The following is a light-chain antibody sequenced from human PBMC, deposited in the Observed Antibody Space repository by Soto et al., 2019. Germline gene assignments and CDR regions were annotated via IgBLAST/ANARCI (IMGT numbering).Light chain of an antibody. CDR1: QGVSRY. CDR3: QQRSNWL. J-gene: IGKJ3*01. Sequence: EVVLTQSPATLSLSPGERATLSCRASQGVSRYLAWYQQKPGQSPRLLIYDTSNRATGIPARFSGSGSGTDFTLTINCLEPEDFAVYYCQQRSNWLFGPGTRVDIK. CDR2: DTS. V-gene: IGKV3-11*01.